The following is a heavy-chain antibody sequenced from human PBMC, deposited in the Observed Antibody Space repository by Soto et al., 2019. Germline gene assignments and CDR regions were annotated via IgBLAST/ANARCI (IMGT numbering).Heavy chain of an antibody. CDR1: GGSISSGGYS. V-gene: IGHV4-30-2*01. CDR2: IYHSGST. D-gene: IGHD3-9*01. J-gene: IGHJ4*02. Sequence: SETLSLTCAVSGGSISSGGYSWSWIRQPPGKGLEWIGYIYHSGSTYYNPSLKSRVTISVDRSKNQFSLKLSSVTAADTAVYYCARVGLRYFEHFDYWGQGPLVTVSS. CDR3: ARVGLRYFEHFDY.